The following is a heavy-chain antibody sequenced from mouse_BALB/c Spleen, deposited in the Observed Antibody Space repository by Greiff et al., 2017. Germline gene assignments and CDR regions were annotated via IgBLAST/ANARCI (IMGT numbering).Heavy chain of an antibody. Sequence: EVHLVESGPSLVKPSQTLSLTCSVTGDSITSGYWNWIRKFPGNKLEYMGYISYSGSTYYNPSLKSRISITRDTSKNQYYLQLNSVTTEDTATYYCARWWYYGQVYYFDYWGQGTTLTVSS. CDR1: GDSITSGY. V-gene: IGHV3-8*02. D-gene: IGHD1-2*01. CDR3: ARWWYYGQVYYFDY. J-gene: IGHJ2*01. CDR2: ISYSGST.